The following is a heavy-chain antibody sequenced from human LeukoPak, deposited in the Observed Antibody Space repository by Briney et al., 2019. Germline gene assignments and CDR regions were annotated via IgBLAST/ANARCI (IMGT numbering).Heavy chain of an antibody. CDR1: GYTFTGYY. CDR2: INPNSGGT. D-gene: IGHD3-3*01. V-gene: IGHV1-2*02. J-gene: IGHJ4*02. CDR3: ARVYDFWSGYLYYFDY. Sequence: ASVKVSCKASGYTFTGYYMHWVRRAPGQGHEWMGWINPNSGGTNYAQKFQGRVTMTRDTSISTAYMELSRLRSDDTAVYYCARVYDFWSGYLYYFDYWGQGTLVTVSS.